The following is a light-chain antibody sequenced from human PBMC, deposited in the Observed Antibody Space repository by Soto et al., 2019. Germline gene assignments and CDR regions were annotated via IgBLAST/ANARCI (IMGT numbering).Light chain of an antibody. CDR1: QGISNS. Sequence: DIQMTQSPSSLSASVGDTITITCRASQGISNSLNWYQLRPGEAPKLLIYDASNLAPGVPSRFSGSGSGNHFTFTVSSLQTEDIATYYCHQYNNDPFTFGPGTKV. CDR2: DAS. CDR3: HQYNNDPFT. J-gene: IGKJ3*01. V-gene: IGKV1-33*01.